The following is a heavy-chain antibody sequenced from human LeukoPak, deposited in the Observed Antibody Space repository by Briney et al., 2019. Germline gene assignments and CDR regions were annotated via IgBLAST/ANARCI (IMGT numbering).Heavy chain of an antibody. V-gene: IGHV3-23*01. J-gene: IGHJ3*02. CDR3: ARDRSWYYYGSGSEDAFDI. CDR1: GFTFSSYA. Sequence: GGSLRLSCAASGFTFSSYAMSWVRQAPGKGLEWVSSFSGSGGSTYYADSVKGRFTISRDNSKNTLYLQMNSLRAEDTAIYYCARDRSWYYYGSGSEDAFDIWGQGTMVTVSS. CDR2: FSGSGGST. D-gene: IGHD3-10*01.